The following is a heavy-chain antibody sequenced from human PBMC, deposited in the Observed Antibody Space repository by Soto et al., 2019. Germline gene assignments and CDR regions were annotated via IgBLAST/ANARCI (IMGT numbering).Heavy chain of an antibody. CDR3: AKSKGGTANGMDV. CDR2: ISWNSGTI. Sequence: EVQLVESGGGLVQPGRSLRLSCAXSGFXXDEYGMHWVRQAPGKGLEWVSGISWNSGTIGYADSVKGRFSISRDNAKKSLYLQMNSLRAEDRALYYCAKSKGGTANGMDVWGQGTTVIVSS. V-gene: IGHV3-9*01. CDR1: GFXXDEYG. D-gene: IGHD2-21*02. J-gene: IGHJ6*02.